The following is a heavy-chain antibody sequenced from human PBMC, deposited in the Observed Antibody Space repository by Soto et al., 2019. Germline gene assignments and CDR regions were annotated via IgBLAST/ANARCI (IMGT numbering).Heavy chain of an antibody. V-gene: IGHV3-23*01. D-gene: IGHD6-13*01. Sequence: VGSLRLSCAASGFTFSSYAMSWVRQAPGKGLEWVSAISGSGGSTYYADSVKGRFTISRDNSKNTLYLQMNSLRAEDTAVYYCAPRSVSVAAAGTYWGQGTLVTVSS. CDR2: ISGSGGST. CDR1: GFTFSSYA. J-gene: IGHJ4*02. CDR3: APRSVSVAAAGTY.